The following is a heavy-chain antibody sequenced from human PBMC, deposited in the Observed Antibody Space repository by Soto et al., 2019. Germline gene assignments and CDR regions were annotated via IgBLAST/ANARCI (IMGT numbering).Heavy chain of an antibody. D-gene: IGHD3-16*02. Sequence: GGSLRLSCAASGFTFISYSMNWVLQAPGKGLEWVSYISSSSSTIYYADSVKGRFTISRDNAKNSLYLQMNSLRAEDTAVYYCARDVINTVAPPDPLAIPAQRTTVPVSS. CDR1: GFTFISYS. V-gene: IGHV3-48*01. CDR2: ISSSSSTI. CDR3: ARDVINTVAPPDPLAI. J-gene: IGHJ3*02.